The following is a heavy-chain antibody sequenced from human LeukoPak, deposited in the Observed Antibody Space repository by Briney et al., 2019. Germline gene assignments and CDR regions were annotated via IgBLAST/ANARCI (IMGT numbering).Heavy chain of an antibody. V-gene: IGHV3-48*01. Sequence: DPGGSLRLSCAASGFTFSSYSMNWVRQAPGKGLEWVSYISSSSSTIYYADSVKGRFTISRDNAKNSLYLQMNSLRAEDTAVYYCARDMIHYDFWSGYYPSPGFDYWGQGTLVTVSS. J-gene: IGHJ4*02. D-gene: IGHD3-3*01. CDR2: ISSSSSTI. CDR1: GFTFSSYS. CDR3: ARDMIHYDFWSGYYPSPGFDY.